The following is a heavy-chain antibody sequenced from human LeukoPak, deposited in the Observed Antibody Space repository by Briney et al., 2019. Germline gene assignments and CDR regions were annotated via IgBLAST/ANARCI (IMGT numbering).Heavy chain of an antibody. CDR1: GFTFSSYS. V-gene: IGHV3-48*01. Sequence: GGSLRLSCAASGFTFSSYSMNWVRQAPGKGLEWVSYISSSSSTIYYADSVKGRFTISRDNAKNSLYLQMNSLRAEDTAVYYCARGSITIFGVVTSWGQGTLVTVSS. D-gene: IGHD3-3*01. CDR2: ISSSSSTI. CDR3: ARGSITIFGVVTS. J-gene: IGHJ4*02.